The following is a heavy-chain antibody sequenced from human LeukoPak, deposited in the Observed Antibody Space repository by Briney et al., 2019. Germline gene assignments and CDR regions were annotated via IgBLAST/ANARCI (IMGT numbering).Heavy chain of an antibody. CDR1: GYTFTSYY. J-gene: IGHJ4*02. Sequence: WASVKVSCKASGYTFTSYYMHWVRQAPGQGLEWMGIINPSGGSTSYAQKFQGRVTMTRDMSTSTVYMELSSLRSEDTAVYYCAREGLVVPVDYWGQGTLVTVSS. D-gene: IGHD2-2*01. CDR3: AREGLVVPVDY. V-gene: IGHV1-46*01. CDR2: INPSGGST.